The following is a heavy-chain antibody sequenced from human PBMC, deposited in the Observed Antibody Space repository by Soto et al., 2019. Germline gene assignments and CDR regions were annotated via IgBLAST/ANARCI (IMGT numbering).Heavy chain of an antibody. Sequence: GASVKVSCKASGGTFSSYAISWVRQAPGQGLEWMGGIIPIFGTANYAQKFQGRVTITADESTSTAYMELSSLRSEDTAVYYCARAIFGVVTPTLYYYYGMDVWGQGTTVTVSS. J-gene: IGHJ6*02. CDR2: IIPIFGTA. CDR3: ARAIFGVVTPTLYYYYGMDV. V-gene: IGHV1-69*13. CDR1: GGTFSSYA. D-gene: IGHD3-3*01.